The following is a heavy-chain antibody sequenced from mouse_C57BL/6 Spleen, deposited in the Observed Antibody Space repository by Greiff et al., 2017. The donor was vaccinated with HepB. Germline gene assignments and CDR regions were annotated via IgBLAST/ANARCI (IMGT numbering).Heavy chain of an antibody. CDR3: ARAYYSNLYAMDY. CDR2: IWSGGST. CDR1: GFSLTSYG. J-gene: IGHJ4*01. D-gene: IGHD2-5*01. V-gene: IGHV2-2*01. Sequence: VKLMESGPGLVQPSQSLSITCTVSGFSLTSYGVHWVRQSPGKGLEWLGVIWSGGSTDYNAAFISRLSISKDNSKSHVFFKMNSLQADDTAIYYCARAYYSNLYAMDYWGQGTSVTVSS.